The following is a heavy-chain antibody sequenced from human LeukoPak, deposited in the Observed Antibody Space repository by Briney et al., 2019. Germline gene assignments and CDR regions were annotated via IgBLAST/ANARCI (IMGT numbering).Heavy chain of an antibody. CDR3: ARSRPQWYSSGWYPFDY. V-gene: IGHV4-59*01. CDR2: IYYSGST. J-gene: IGHJ4*02. Sequence: SETLSLTCTVSGGSISSYYWSWIRQPPGKGLEWIGYIYYSGSTNYNPSLKSRVTISVDTSKNQFSLKLSSVTAADTAVYYCARSRPQWYSSGWYPFDYWGQGTLVTVSS. CDR1: GGSISSYY. D-gene: IGHD6-19*01.